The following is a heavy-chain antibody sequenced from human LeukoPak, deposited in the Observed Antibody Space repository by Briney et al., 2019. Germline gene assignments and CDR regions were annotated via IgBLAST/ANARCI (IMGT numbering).Heavy chain of an antibody. Sequence: GGSLRLSCAASGFTFSDHHMDWVRQAPGEGLEWFARIRNKANRYTPEYAASVKGRFTISRDDSENSLYLQMDSLKTEDTAVYYCARSPLGIAPFDYWGQGTLVTVSS. CDR2: IRNKANRYTP. V-gene: IGHV3-72*01. CDR1: GFTFSDHH. CDR3: ARSPLGIAPFDY. D-gene: IGHD7-27*01. J-gene: IGHJ4*02.